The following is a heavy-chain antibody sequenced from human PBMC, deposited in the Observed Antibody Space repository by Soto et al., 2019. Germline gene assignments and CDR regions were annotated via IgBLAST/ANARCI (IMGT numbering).Heavy chain of an antibody. V-gene: IGHV3-30*18. Sequence: GGSLRLSCAASGFTFSSYGMHWVRQAPGKGLEWVAAISYAGNNKYYADSVEGRFTVSRDNSKNTLYLQMNSLRTEDTAVYYCAKDRGYCSGGSCHSVGPFDIWGQGTMVTVSS. D-gene: IGHD2-15*01. CDR1: GFTFSSYG. CDR2: ISYAGNNK. J-gene: IGHJ3*02. CDR3: AKDRGYCSGGSCHSVGPFDI.